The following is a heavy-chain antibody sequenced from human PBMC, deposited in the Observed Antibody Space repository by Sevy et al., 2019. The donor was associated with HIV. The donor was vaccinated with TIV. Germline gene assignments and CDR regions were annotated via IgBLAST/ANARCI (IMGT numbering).Heavy chain of an antibody. J-gene: IGHJ3*02. Sequence: SETLSLTCTVSGGSINSDHWNWIRQPPGKGLEWIEYVYYTGGTNYNPSLKNRVTISVDRTKNQFSLKLTSVTAADTAVYYCARRNDFDIWDQGTMVTVSS. CDR3: ARRNDFDI. V-gene: IGHV4-59*08. CDR2: VYYTGGT. CDR1: GGSINSDH.